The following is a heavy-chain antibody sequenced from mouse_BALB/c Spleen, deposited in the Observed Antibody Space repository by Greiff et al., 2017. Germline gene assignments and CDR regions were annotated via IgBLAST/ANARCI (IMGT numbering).Heavy chain of an antibody. V-gene: IGHV14-3*02. J-gene: IGHJ2*01. CDR3: ARGGYDGFDY. CDR2: IDPANGNT. D-gene: IGHD2-2*01. CDR1: GFNIKDTY. Sequence: EVMLVESGAELVKPGASVKLSCTASGFNIKDTYMHWVKQRPEQGLEWIGRIDPANGNTKYDPKFQGKATITADTSSNTAYLQLSSLTSEDTAVYYCARGGYDGFDYWGQGTTLTVSS.